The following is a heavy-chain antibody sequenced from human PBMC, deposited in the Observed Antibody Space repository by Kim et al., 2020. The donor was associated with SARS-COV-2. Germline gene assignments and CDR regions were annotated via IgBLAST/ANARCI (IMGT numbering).Heavy chain of an antibody. CDR2: ISWNSGSI. Sequence: GGSLRLSCAASGFTFDDYAMHWVRQAPGKGLEWVSGISWNSGSIGYADSVKGRFTISRDNAKNSLYLQMNSLRAEDTALYYCAKALAGDIVANRYYYYYYMDVWGKGTTVTVSS. V-gene: IGHV3-9*01. CDR1: GFTFDDYA. J-gene: IGHJ6*03. CDR3: AKALAGDIVANRYYYYYYMDV. D-gene: IGHD5-12*01.